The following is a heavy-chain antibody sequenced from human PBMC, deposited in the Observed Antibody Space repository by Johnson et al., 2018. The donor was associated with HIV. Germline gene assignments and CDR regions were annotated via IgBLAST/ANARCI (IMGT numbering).Heavy chain of an antibody. V-gene: IGHV3-7*01. J-gene: IGHJ3*02. Sequence: VPLVESGGAFVQPGGSLRLSCAASGFTFSSNWMSWVRQAPGNGLEWVPNIKQDGSAKYSVDSVKGRFTISRDNANNSLYLQMNSLRAEDTAVYYCAREGGIAAAGTDAFDIWGQGTMVTVSS. CDR3: AREGGIAAAGTDAFDI. D-gene: IGHD6-13*01. CDR2: IKQDGSAK. CDR1: GFTFSSNW.